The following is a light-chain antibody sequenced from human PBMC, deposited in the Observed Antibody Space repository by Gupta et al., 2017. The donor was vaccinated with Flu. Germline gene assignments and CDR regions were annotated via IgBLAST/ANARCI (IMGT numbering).Light chain of an antibody. J-gene: IGKJ3*01. CDR2: FTS. CDR3: QQYGDSPWA. Sequence: DTATLSFRASQSVSTRFLAWYQQKPGQAPRLLIYFTSIRATGIPDRFSGSGSETDFTLTISRLEPEDFALDYCQQYGDSPWAFGPGTKVDIK. CDR1: QSVSTRF. V-gene: IGKV3-20*01.